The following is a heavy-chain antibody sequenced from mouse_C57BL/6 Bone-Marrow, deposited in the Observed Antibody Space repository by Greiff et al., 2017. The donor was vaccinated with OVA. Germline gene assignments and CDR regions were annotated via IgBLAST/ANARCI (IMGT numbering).Heavy chain of an antibody. D-gene: IGHD1-2*01. V-gene: IGHV2-2*01. CDR3: ASPYGPWYFDV. J-gene: IGHJ1*03. CDR1: GFSLTSYG. CDR2: IWSGGST. Sequence: VKLVESGPGLAQPSQSLSITCTVSGFSLTSYGVHWVRQSPGKGLEWLGVIWSGGSTDYNAAFISRLSISKDNSKSQVFFKMNSLQADDTAIYYCASPYGPWYFDVWGTGTTVTVSS.